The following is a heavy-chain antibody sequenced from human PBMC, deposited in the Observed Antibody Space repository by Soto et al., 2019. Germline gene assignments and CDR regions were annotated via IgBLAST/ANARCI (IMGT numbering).Heavy chain of an antibody. D-gene: IGHD4-4*01. Sequence: PSETLSLTCTVSGGSISSGGYYWSWIRQHPGKGLEWIGYIYYSGSTYYNPSLKSRVTISVDTSKNQFSLKLSSVTAADTAVYYCARDYRPDYYYYGMDVWGQGTTVTVS. CDR1: GGSISSGGYY. CDR2: IYYSGST. J-gene: IGHJ6*02. CDR3: ARDYRPDYYYYGMDV. V-gene: IGHV4-31*03.